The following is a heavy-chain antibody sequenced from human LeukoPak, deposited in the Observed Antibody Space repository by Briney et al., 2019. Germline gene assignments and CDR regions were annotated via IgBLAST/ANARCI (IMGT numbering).Heavy chain of an antibody. CDR1: GFTFRSYA. CDR2: ISGSGGST. V-gene: IGHV3-23*01. CDR3: AKGVTMVRGVIIKTYYYGMDV. Sequence: GGSLRLSCAASGFTFRSYAMSWVRQAPGKWRELVSAISGSGGSTYYADSVKGRFTISRDNSKNTLYLQMNRLRAEDTGVYYCAKGVTMVRGVIIKTYYYGMDVWGQGTTVTVSS. J-gene: IGHJ6*02. D-gene: IGHD3-10*01.